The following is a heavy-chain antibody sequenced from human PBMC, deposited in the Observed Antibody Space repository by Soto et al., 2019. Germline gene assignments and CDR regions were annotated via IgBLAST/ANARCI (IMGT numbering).Heavy chain of an antibody. CDR3: ARMASAGTLNWFHP. Sequence: ASVKVSCKASGYTFINFDISWVRQAAGQGLEWLGWMNPGSGKTGYASKFQGRVAMTRDASTGTSHLELSSLTSDDTAVYYCARMASAGTLNWFHPWGQGTMVTVYS. CDR2: MNPGSGKT. D-gene: IGHD6-13*01. CDR1: GYTFINFD. J-gene: IGHJ5*02. V-gene: IGHV1-8*02.